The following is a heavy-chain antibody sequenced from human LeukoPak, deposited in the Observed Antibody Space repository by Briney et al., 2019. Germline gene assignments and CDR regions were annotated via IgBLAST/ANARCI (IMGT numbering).Heavy chain of an antibody. CDR3: AREGYDILTGTNLFDY. Sequence: ASVKVSCKASGYTFTSYDINWVRQATGQGLEWMGWMNPNSGNTGYAQKFQGRVTMTRNTSISTAYMELSSLRSEDTAVYYCAREGYDILTGTNLFDYWGQGTLVTVSS. J-gene: IGHJ4*02. CDR2: MNPNSGNT. CDR1: GYTFTSYD. V-gene: IGHV1-8*01. D-gene: IGHD3-9*01.